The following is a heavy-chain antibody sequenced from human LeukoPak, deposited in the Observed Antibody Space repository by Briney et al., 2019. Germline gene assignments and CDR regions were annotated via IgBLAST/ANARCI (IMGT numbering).Heavy chain of an antibody. CDR1: WGSISSYY. V-gene: IGHV4-59*01. CDR2: IYYSGST. Sequence: PSETLSLTCTVSWGSISSYYWSWIRQPPGKGLEWIGYIYYSGSTNYNPSLKSRVTISVDTSKNQFSLKLSSVTAADTAVYYCARDLYYYGSGSYYMDVWGKGTTVTISS. CDR3: ARDLYYYGSGSYYMDV. D-gene: IGHD3-10*01. J-gene: IGHJ6*03.